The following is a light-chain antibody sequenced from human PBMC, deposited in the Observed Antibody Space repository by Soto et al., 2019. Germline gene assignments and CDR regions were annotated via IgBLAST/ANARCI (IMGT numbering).Light chain of an antibody. CDR2: AAS. Sequence: EIVLTQSPGTLSLSPGERATLSCRASQTISSSYLAWYQQKPGQAPRLLIYAASTRATDIPDRFSGSGSGTDFTLTISRLEPEDFAVYYCQLYGNSHPGVTFGHGTKVDIX. CDR1: QTISSSY. J-gene: IGKJ3*01. V-gene: IGKV3-20*01. CDR3: QLYGNSHPGVT.